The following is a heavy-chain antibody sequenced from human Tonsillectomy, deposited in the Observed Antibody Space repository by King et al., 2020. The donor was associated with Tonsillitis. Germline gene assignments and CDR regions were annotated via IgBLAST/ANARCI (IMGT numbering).Heavy chain of an antibody. CDR1: GFTFSDYY. CDR3: ARGEITGHHGVGLDS. CDR2: ISYTSSII. Sequence: VQLVESGGGLVKPGGSLRLSCAASGFTFSDYYMSWIRQAPGKGLEWVSYISYTSSIIYYADSVKGRFTISRDNAKNSVYLQMNSLRAEDTAVYFCARGEITGHHGVGLDSWGQGTLVTVSS. V-gene: IGHV3-11*01. J-gene: IGHJ4*02. D-gene: IGHD1-26*01.